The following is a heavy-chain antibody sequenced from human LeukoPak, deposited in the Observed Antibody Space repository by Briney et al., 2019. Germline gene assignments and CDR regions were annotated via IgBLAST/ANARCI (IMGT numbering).Heavy chain of an antibody. CDR2: IYSSGST. CDR1: DGTISRYY. Sequence: SETLSLTCTVSDGTISRYYWSWIRQSPGKGLEWIGYIYSSGSTNSNPSLKSRVSISVDTSRNQFSLKLSSVTAADTAVYYCARDGDYWGQGTLVTVSS. V-gene: IGHV4-4*08. J-gene: IGHJ4*02. CDR3: ARDGDY.